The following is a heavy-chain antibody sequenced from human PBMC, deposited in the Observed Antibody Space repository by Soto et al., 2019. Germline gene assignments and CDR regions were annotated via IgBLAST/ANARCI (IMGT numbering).Heavy chain of an antibody. CDR1: GGSISSGDYY. CDR2: IYYSGST. D-gene: IGHD3-10*01. J-gene: IGHJ4*02. Sequence: PSETLSLTCTVSGGSISSGDYYWSWIRQPSGKGLEWIGYIYYSGSTNYNPSLKSRVTISVDTSKNQFSLKLSSVTAADTAVYYCARSPRGVIITRVYFDYWGQGTLVTVSS. V-gene: IGHV4-61*08. CDR3: ARSPRGVIITRVYFDY.